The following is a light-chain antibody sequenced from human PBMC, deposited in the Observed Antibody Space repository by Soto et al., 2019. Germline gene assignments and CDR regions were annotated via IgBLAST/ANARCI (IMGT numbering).Light chain of an antibody. Sequence: ETVLTQSPGTLSLSPGESATVSCRASQTVSSNYLAWYQQKPGQAPRLLIYGTSSGATGIPDRFSGSGSGTDFTLTISRLEPEDFAVYYCQQYGSSTGVTFGPGTKVDIK. J-gene: IGKJ3*01. CDR1: QTVSSNY. CDR2: GTS. CDR3: QQYGSSTGVT. V-gene: IGKV3-20*01.